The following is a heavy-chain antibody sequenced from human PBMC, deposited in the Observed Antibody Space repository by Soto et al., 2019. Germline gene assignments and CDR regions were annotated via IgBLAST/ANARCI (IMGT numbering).Heavy chain of an antibody. CDR2: ISGSGDTT. D-gene: IGHD2-15*01. J-gene: IGHJ6*02. CDR1: GFTFSTYA. V-gene: IGHV3-23*01. Sequence: GGSLRLSCAASGFTFSTYAMSWVRQAPGKGLEWVSTISGSGDTTYYVDSVKGRFTISRDSSKNTLYLQMNSLRDEDTAVYYCARGGGSYYYYYGMDVWGQGTTVTGS. CDR3: ARGGGSYYYYYGMDV.